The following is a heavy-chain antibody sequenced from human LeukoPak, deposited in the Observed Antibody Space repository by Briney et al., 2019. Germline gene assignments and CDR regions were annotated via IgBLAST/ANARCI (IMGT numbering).Heavy chain of an antibody. CDR1: GFTFSSYE. CDR2: ISSSGTTI. Sequence: GGSLRLSCAASGFTFSSYEMNWVRQAPGKGLQWASDISSSGTTIYYADSVKGRFTISRDNAKNSLYLQMNSLRAEDTAVYYCARKYCSTTSCLFDNWGQETLVTVSS. CDR3: ARKYCSTTSCLFDN. V-gene: IGHV3-48*03. J-gene: IGHJ4*02. D-gene: IGHD2-2*01.